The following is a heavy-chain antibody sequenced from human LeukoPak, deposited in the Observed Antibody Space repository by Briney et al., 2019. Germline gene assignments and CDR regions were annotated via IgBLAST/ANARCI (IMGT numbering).Heavy chain of an antibody. CDR3: ARGGVGATTYVWFDP. J-gene: IGHJ5*02. D-gene: IGHD1-26*01. Sequence: ASAKVSCKASGYTFTNYYIHWVRQAPGQGLECMGIINPSGGSTSYAQKFKGRVTMTRDMSTSTVYMELSRLRSEDTAVYYCARGGVGATTYVWFDPWGQGTLVTVSS. CDR1: GYTFTNYY. CDR2: INPSGGST. V-gene: IGHV1-46*01.